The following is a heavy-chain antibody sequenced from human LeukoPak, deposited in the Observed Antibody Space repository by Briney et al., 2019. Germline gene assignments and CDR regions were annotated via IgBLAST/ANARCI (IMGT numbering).Heavy chain of an antibody. CDR3: VRDFQWSLES. V-gene: IGHV3-30-3*01. Sequence: GGSLRLSCAASGFTFSSYAMHWVCQAPGKGLEWVAVISYDGSNKYYADSVKGRFTISRDNAKSSLYLQLNDLRAEDTAVYYCVRDFQWSLESWGQGTPVTVSS. D-gene: IGHD1-1*01. CDR2: ISYDGSNK. CDR1: GFTFSSYA. J-gene: IGHJ5*02.